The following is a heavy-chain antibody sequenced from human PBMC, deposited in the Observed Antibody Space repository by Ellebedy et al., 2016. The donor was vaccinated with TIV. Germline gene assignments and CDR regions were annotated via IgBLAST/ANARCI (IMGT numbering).Heavy chain of an antibody. CDR3: ARDNRAGATSPNWFDP. J-gene: IGHJ5*02. CDR1: GFTFSDYY. Sequence: GGSLRLXXAASGFTFSDYYMSWIRQAPGKGLEWVSYISSSSSYTNYADSVKGRFTISRDNAKNSLYLQMNSLRAEDTAVYYCARDNRAGATSPNWFDPWGQGTLVTVSS. CDR2: ISSSSSYT. V-gene: IGHV3-11*05. D-gene: IGHD5-12*01.